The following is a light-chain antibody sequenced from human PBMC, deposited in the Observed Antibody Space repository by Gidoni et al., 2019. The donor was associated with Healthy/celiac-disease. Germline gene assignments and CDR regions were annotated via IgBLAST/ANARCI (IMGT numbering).Light chain of an antibody. CDR1: QSISSW. CDR3: QQYNSYWMYT. Sequence: DIQMTQSPSTLSASVGDRVTITCRASQSISSWLAWYQQKPGKAPKLLIYDASSVESGVPSRFSGSGSGTEFTLTISSLQPDDFATYYCQQYNSYWMYTFGQGTKLEIK. J-gene: IGKJ2*01. CDR2: DAS. V-gene: IGKV1-5*01.